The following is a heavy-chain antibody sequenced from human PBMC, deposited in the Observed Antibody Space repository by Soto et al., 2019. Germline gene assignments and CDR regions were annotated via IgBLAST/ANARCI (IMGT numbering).Heavy chain of an antibody. Sequence: ASVKLSCTASGYTFSGYYMHWVREAPGQGLEWMGWINPNSGGTNYAQKFQGWVTMTRDTSISTAYMELSRLRSDDTAVYYCARVGYCSSTSCPEGKRDYYGMEVWGQGNTVTVSS. J-gene: IGHJ6*02. V-gene: IGHV1-2*04. CDR3: ARVGYCSSTSCPEGKRDYYGMEV. D-gene: IGHD2-2*01. CDR1: GYTFSGYY. CDR2: INPNSGGT.